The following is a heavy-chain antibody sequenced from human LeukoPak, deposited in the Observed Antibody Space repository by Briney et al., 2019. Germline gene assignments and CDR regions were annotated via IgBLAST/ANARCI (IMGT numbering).Heavy chain of an antibody. CDR1: GFTFSSYG. D-gene: IGHD6-19*01. CDR2: IRYDGSNK. Sequence: GGSLRLSCAASGFTFSSYGMHWVRQAPGKGLEWVAFIRYDGSNKYYADSVKGRFTISRDNSKNTLYLQMNSLRAEGTAVYYCAKFKYSSGWYFDYWGQGTLVTVSS. V-gene: IGHV3-30*02. CDR3: AKFKYSSGWYFDY. J-gene: IGHJ4*02.